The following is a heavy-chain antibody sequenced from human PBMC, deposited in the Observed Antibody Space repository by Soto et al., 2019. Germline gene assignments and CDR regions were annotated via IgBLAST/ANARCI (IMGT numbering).Heavy chain of an antibody. D-gene: IGHD4-17*01. CDR2: IYYSGST. V-gene: IGHV4-59*01. CDR1: GGSISSYY. Sequence: SETLSLTCTVSGGSISSYYWSWIRQPPGKGLEWIGYIYYSGSTNYNPSLKSRVTISVDTSKNQFSLKLSSVTAADTAVYYCATGPYGGVCAFDIWGQGTMVTVSS. CDR3: ATGPYGGVCAFDI. J-gene: IGHJ3*02.